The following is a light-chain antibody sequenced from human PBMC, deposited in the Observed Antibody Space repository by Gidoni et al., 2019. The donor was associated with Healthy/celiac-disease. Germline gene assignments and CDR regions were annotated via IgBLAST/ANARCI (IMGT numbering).Light chain of an antibody. CDR2: DAS. Sequence: DIVLTQSPAPLSLSPGERATLSCRASQRVSSYLALYQQKPGQAPRLLIYDASNRATGIPAMCSGSWSGTDFTLTISSLEPEDFAVYYCQQRSNWPPGTFXGXTKVXIK. V-gene: IGKV3-11*01. J-gene: IGKJ4*01. CDR3: QQRSNWPPGT. CDR1: QRVSSY.